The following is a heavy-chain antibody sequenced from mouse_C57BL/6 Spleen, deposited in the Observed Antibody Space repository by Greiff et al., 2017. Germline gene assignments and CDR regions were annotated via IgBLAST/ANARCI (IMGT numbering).Heavy chain of an antibody. V-gene: IGHV14-2*01. J-gene: IGHJ1*03. Sequence: EVQLQQSGAELVKPGASVKLSCTASGFNITDYYMHWVKQRTEQGLEWIGRIDPEDGETKYAPKFQGKATITTDTSSNTAYLQLSSLTSEDTAVYYCARGDYGSSPRWYFDVWGTGTTVTVSS. CDR3: ARGDYGSSPRWYFDV. CDR2: IDPEDGET. D-gene: IGHD1-1*01. CDR1: GFNITDYY.